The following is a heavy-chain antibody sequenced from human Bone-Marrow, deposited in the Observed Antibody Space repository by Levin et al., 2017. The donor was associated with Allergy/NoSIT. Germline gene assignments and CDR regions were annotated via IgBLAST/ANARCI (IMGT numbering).Heavy chain of an antibody. J-gene: IGHJ4*02. D-gene: IGHD3-3*01. Sequence: GGSLRLSCKVSGYSFTSDWIAWVRQMPGEGLEWMGIIYPRDSYTTYRPSSRGQVTISADKSTSTAYLQWSGLRASDTAVYYCARGLGLRFLDSPSGGYFDLWGPGTPVTVSS. CDR3: ARGLGLRFLDSPSGGYFDL. V-gene: IGHV5-51*01. CDR2: IYPRDSYT. CDR1: GYSFTSDW.